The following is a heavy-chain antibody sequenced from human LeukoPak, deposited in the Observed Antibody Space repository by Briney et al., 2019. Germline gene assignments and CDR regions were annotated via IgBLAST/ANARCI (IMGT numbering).Heavy chain of an antibody. V-gene: IGHV3-30-3*01. CDR3: AREHEYSSSRFDY. D-gene: IGHD6-6*01. CDR1: GFTFSSYA. J-gene: IGHJ4*02. CDR2: ISYDGSNK. Sequence: PGGSLRLSCAASGFTFSSYAMHWVRQAPGKGLEWVAVISYDGSNKYYADSVKGRFTISRDNSKNTLYLQMNSLRAEDTAVYYCAREHEYSSSRFDYWGQGTLVTVSS.